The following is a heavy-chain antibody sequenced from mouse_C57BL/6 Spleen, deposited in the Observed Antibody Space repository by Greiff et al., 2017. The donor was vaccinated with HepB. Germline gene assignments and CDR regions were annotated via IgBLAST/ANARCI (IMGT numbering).Heavy chain of an antibody. J-gene: IGHJ2*01. Sequence: QVQLKQPGAELVKPGASVKLSCKASGYTFTSYWMQWVKQRPGQGLEWIGEIDPSDSYTNYNQKFKGKATLTVDTSSSTAYMQLSSLTSEDSAVYYCALNWDLWGQGTTLTVSS. CDR1: GYTFTSYW. V-gene: IGHV1-50*01. D-gene: IGHD4-1*02. CDR2: IDPSDSYT. CDR3: ALNWDL.